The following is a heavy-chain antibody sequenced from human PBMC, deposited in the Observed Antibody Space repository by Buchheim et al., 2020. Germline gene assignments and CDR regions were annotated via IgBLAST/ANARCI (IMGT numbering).Heavy chain of an antibody. CDR1: GFTFSSYA. CDR3: AKERSPLHCSGGSCYFDY. V-gene: IGHV3-23*01. D-gene: IGHD2-15*01. CDR2: ISGSGGST. J-gene: IGHJ4*02. Sequence: EVQLLESGGGLVQPGGSLRLSCAASGFTFSSYAMSWVRQAPGKGLEWVSAISGSGGSTYYADSVKGRFTISRDHSKNTLYLQMNSLRAEDTAVYYCAKERSPLHCSGGSCYFDYWGQGTL.